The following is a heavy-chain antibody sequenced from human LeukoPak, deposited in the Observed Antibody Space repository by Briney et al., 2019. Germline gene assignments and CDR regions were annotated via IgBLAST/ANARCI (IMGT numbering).Heavy chain of an antibody. D-gene: IGHD3-3*01. J-gene: IGHJ4*02. V-gene: IGHV3-23*01. CDR2: ISRTVENT. CDR1: GFTFSTYA. CDR3: ARARSGNYFDY. Sequence: GGSLRLSCTASGFTFSTYAMNWVRQAPGKGLEWVSSISRTVENTYYADSVKGRFTISRDNAKNSVYLQMNSLRAEDTAVYSCARARSGNYFDYWGQGTLVTVSS.